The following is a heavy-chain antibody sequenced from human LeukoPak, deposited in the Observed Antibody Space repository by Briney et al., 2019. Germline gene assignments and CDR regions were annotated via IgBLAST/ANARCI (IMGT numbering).Heavy chain of an antibody. Sequence: ASVKVSCKTSGYTFTGYYIHWVRQAPGQGLEWMGWINPYSGGTNYAQKFQGRVTMTRDTSISAGYMELSGLRPDDTAVFYCARVRGDSSWYGLDYWGKGTLVSVSS. CDR3: ARVRGDSSWYGLDY. CDR1: GYTFTGYY. CDR2: INPYSGGT. D-gene: IGHD6-13*01. V-gene: IGHV1-2*02. J-gene: IGHJ4*02.